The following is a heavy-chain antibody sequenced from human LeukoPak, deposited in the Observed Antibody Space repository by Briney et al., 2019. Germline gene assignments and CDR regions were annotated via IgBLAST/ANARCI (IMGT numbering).Heavy chain of an antibody. Sequence: PSETLSLTCTVSGGSFSTYYWGWIRQPPGKGLEWIGSIYYSGSTYYNPSLKSRVTISVDTSKNQFSLKLSSVTAADTAVYYCATLGYYYGSGSYHPFDYWGQGTLVTVSS. D-gene: IGHD3-10*01. CDR1: GGSFSTYY. V-gene: IGHV4-39*01. CDR2: IYYSGST. CDR3: ATLGYYYGSGSYHPFDY. J-gene: IGHJ4*02.